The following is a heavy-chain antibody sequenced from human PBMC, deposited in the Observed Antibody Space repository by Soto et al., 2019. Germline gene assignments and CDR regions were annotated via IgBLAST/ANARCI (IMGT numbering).Heavy chain of an antibody. V-gene: IGHV1-3*01. D-gene: IGHD5-18*01. CDR1: GYTFTSYA. CDR3: AKQTQGDTAMVTFDY. Sequence: ASVKVSCKSSGYTFTSYAMHWVRQAPGQRLEWMGWINAGNGNTKYSQKFQGRVTITRDTSASTAYMELSSLRSEDTAVYYCAKQTQGDTAMVTFDYWGQGNLVTVSS. J-gene: IGHJ4*02. CDR2: INAGNGNT.